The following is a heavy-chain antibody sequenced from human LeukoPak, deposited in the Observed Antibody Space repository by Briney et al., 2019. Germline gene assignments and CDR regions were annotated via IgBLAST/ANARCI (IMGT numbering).Heavy chain of an antibody. D-gene: IGHD6-13*01. CDR2: IYSGGTT. CDR1: GFTFGSYS. V-gene: IGHV3-66*01. J-gene: IGHJ4*02. Sequence: PGGSLRLSCVASGFTFGSYSMNWVRQAPGKGLEWVSVIYSGGTTFYADSVKGRFSISRDDSQNTLYLQLNSLRVEDTAIYYCARGSIGAAGRFDSWGQGTLVTVSS. CDR3: ARGSIGAAGRFDS.